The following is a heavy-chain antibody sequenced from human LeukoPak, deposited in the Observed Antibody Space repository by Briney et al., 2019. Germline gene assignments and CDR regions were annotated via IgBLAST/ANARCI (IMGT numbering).Heavy chain of an antibody. J-gene: IGHJ4*02. CDR1: GGSISSYY. Sequence: PSGTLSLTCTVSGGSISSYYWSWIRQPPGKGLEWIGYIYYSGSTNYNPSLKSRVTISVDTSKNQFSLKLSSVTAADTAVYYCAVYYDSSGYYGAFDYWGQGTLVTVSS. CDR2: IYYSGST. V-gene: IGHV4-59*01. CDR3: AVYYDSSGYYGAFDY. D-gene: IGHD3-22*01.